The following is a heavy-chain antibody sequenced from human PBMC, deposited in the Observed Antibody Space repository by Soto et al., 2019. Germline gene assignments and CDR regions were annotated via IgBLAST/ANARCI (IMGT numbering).Heavy chain of an antibody. CDR1: GYTLTELS. CDR3: ATPLYSSSWYPAFDS. CDR2: FDPEDGET. Sequence: ASVKVSCKVSGYTLTELSMHWVRQAPGKGLEWMGGFDPEDGETIYAQKFQGRVTMTEDTSTDTAYMELSSLRSEDTAVYYCATPLYSSSWYPAFDSWGQGTMVTVSS. D-gene: IGHD6-13*01. V-gene: IGHV1-24*01. J-gene: IGHJ3*02.